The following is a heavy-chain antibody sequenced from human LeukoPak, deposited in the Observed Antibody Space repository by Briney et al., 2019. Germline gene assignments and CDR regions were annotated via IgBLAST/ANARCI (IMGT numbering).Heavy chain of an antibody. Sequence: SVKVSCKASGGTFSSYAISWVRQAPGQGLEWMGRIIPILGIANYAQKFQGRVTITADKSTSTAYMELSSLRSEDTAVYYCARGFGRYYPNWFDPWGQGTLVTVSS. V-gene: IGHV1-69*04. J-gene: IGHJ5*02. D-gene: IGHD3-16*01. CDR1: GGTFSSYA. CDR3: ARGFGRYYPNWFDP. CDR2: IIPILGIA.